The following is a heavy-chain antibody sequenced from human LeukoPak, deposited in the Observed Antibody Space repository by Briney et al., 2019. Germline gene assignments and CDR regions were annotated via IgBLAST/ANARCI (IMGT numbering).Heavy chain of an antibody. D-gene: IGHD5-12*01. Sequence: GASVKVSCKASGYTVMTYGISWVRQPPGQRLEWVGWISDYNDNTKYAQKFQGRVTMTTNTSTSTAYMELSSLTSDDTAVYFCARDGYSAYDRKYFLHWGQGAPVTVS. CDR1: GYTVMTYG. CDR2: ISDYNDNT. CDR3: ARDGYSAYDRKYFLH. J-gene: IGHJ1*01. V-gene: IGHV1-18*01.